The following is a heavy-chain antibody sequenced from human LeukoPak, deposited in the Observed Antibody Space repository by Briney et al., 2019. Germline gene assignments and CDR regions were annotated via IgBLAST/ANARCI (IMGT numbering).Heavy chain of an antibody. CDR3: AVLRGQDAGY. J-gene: IGHJ4*02. CDR2: IYYSGST. CDR1: GGSISSYY. V-gene: IGHV4-59*05. Sequence: SETLSLTCTVSGGSISSYYWGWIRQPPVKGLEWIGSIYYSGSTYYNPSLKSRVTISVDTSKNQFSLKLSSVTAADTAMYYCAVLRGQDAGYWGQGTLVTVSS.